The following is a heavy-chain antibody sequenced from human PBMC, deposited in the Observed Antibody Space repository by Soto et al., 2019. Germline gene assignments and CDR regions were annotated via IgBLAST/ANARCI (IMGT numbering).Heavy chain of an antibody. CDR2: ISSNGGRT. D-gene: IGHD5-12*01. CDR3: ARSDGYNFDY. J-gene: IGHJ4*02. CDR1: GFTFSSYA. Sequence: EVQLVESGGGLVQPGGSLRLSCAASGFTFSSYAMHWVRQAPGKGLEYVSAISSNGGRTYYANSVKGRFTISRDNSKNTLDLQLGSLRAEDMAVYDCARSDGYNFDYWGQGTLVTVSS. V-gene: IGHV3-64*01.